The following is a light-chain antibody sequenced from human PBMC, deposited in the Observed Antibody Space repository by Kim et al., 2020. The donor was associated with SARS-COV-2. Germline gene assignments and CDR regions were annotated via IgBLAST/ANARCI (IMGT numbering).Light chain of an antibody. Sequence: SVKLTSTLSSGHNNYIVAWHQQKPGKAPRYLIKLESSGSYNKGSGVPDRFSGSSSGADRYLIISDLQSEDEADYYCETWAINTWVFGGGTQLTVL. CDR2: LESSGSY. CDR1: SGHNNYI. V-gene: IGLV4-60*03. J-gene: IGLJ3*02. CDR3: ETWAINTWV.